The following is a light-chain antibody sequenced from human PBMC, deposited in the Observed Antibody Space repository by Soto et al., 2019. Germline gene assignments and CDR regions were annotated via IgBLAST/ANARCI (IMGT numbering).Light chain of an antibody. Sequence: EIVLTQSPGTLSLSPGERATLSCRASQSVSNNYLAWYQQKPGQAPRLLIYGASNRATGIPDRFSGSGSGTDFTLTISRLEPEDFAFYYCQQRGNWPITFGQGTRLEIK. V-gene: IGKV3D-20*02. CDR3: QQRGNWPIT. CDR2: GAS. J-gene: IGKJ5*01. CDR1: QSVSNNY.